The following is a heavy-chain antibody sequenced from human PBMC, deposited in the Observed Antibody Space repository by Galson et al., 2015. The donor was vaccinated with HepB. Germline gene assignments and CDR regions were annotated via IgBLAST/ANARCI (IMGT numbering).Heavy chain of an antibody. CDR2: IYHSGSS. V-gene: IGHV4-4*02. CDR3: ATSCISSGCYRNDFDY. J-gene: IGHJ4*02. D-gene: IGHD3-22*01. Sequence: ETLSLTCAVSGGSISSSNWWSWVRQPPGKGLEWIGEIYHSGSSSYNPSLQSRVTISVDKSKNQFSPKLSSVTAADTAVYYCATSCISSGCYRNDFDYWGQGTLVTVSS. CDR1: GGSISSSNW.